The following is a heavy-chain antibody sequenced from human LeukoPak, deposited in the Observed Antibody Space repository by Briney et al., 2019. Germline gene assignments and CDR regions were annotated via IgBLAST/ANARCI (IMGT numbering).Heavy chain of an antibody. D-gene: IGHD3-22*01. V-gene: IGHV3-23*01. CDR2: ITPNADRT. CDR3: AIMHGYYDGSGYWVQ. Sequence: GGSLRLSCAASGFTFGSYGMSWVRQAPGKGLEWVSFITPNADRTTYADSVEGRFTISRDNPRNTLYMQMNSLRDEDTALYYCAIMHGYYDGSGYWVQWGQGTLVTVSS. CDR1: GFTFGSYG. J-gene: IGHJ1*01.